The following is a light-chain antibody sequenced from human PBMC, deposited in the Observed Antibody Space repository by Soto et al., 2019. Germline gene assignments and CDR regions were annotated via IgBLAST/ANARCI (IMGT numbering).Light chain of an antibody. CDR1: QSVSSSY. CDR2: VAS. CDR3: QQYSSSPPGFT. Sequence: EIVLTQSPGTLSLSPWERATLSCRASQSVSSSYLAWYQQKPGQAPRLLIYVASSRATGIPDRFSGSGSGIYFTLTSNRLEPEDFAVYYCQQYSSSPPGFTFGPGTKVDIK. V-gene: IGKV3-20*01. J-gene: IGKJ3*01.